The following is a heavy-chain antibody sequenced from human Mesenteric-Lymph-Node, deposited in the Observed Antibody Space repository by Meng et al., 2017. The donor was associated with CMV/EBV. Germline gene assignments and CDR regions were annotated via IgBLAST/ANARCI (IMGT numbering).Heavy chain of an antibody. CDR3: ARNIWGSSGYWTYDY. Sequence: GSLRLSCTVSGDAITSYFWSWIRQPPGKGLEWIGYIYYSGTTNYNPSLKSRVTLSVDTSKNHFSLKLSSVTAADTAVYYCARNIWGSSGYWTYDYWGQGTLVTVSS. V-gene: IGHV4-59*01. J-gene: IGHJ4*02. D-gene: IGHD3-22*01. CDR1: GDAITSYF. CDR2: IYYSGTT.